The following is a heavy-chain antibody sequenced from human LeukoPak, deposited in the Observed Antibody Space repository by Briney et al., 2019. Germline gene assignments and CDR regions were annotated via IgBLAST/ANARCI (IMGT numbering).Heavy chain of an antibody. D-gene: IGHD3-22*01. CDR3: AKDPRSYYDSSGYYVDAFDI. J-gene: IGHJ3*02. V-gene: IGHV3-23*01. Sequence: TGGFLRLSCAASGFTFSSYAMSWVRQAPGKGLEWVSAISGSGGSTYYADSVKGRFTISRDNSKNTLYLQMNSLRAEDTAVYYCAKDPRSYYDSSGYYVDAFDIWGQGTMVTVSS. CDR1: GFTFSSYA. CDR2: ISGSGGST.